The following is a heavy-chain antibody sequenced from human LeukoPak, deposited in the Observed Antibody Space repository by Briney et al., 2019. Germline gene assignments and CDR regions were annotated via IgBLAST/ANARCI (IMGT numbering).Heavy chain of an antibody. CDR3: ASTGGSYYKIRYFDY. V-gene: IGHV3-11*01. Sequence: GGSLRLSCAASGFTFSDYYMSWIRQAPGKGLEWVSYISSSGSTIYYADSVKGRFTISRDNAKNSLYLQMNGLRAEDTAVYYCASTGGSYYKIRYFDYWGQGTLVTVSS. CDR1: GFTFSDYY. CDR2: ISSSGSTI. J-gene: IGHJ4*02. D-gene: IGHD3-10*01.